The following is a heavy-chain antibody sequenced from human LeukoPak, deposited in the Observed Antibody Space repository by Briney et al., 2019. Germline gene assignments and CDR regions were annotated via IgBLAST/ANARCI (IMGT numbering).Heavy chain of an antibody. CDR3: AKCVVPAAIIQNWFDP. J-gene: IGHJ5*02. D-gene: IGHD2-2*02. CDR2: ISGSGGST. CDR1: GFTFSSYA. Sequence: GGSLRLSCAASGFTFSSYAMSWVRQAPGKGLEWVSAISGSGGSTYYEDSVKGRFTISRDNSKNTPYLQMNSLRAEDTAVYYCAKCVVPAAIIQNWFDPWGQGTLVTVSS. V-gene: IGHV3-23*01.